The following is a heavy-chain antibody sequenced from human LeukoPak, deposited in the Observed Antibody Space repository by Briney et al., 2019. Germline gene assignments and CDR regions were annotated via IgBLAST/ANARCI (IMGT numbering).Heavy chain of an antibody. Sequence: SETLSLTCTVSGGSISSSSYYWGWIRQPPGKGLEWIGNIYYSGSTYYNPSLKSRVTISVDTSKNQFSLKLSSVTAADTAVYYCARVAAAEIYYYYYYMDVWGRGTTVTVSS. CDR1: GGSISSSSYY. CDR2: IYYSGST. D-gene: IGHD6-13*01. J-gene: IGHJ6*03. CDR3: ARVAAAEIYYYYYYMDV. V-gene: IGHV4-39*07.